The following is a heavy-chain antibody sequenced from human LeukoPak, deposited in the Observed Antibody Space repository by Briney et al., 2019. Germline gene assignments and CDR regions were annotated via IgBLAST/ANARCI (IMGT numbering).Heavy chain of an antibody. CDR3: ARGGGTTWLEVDY. Sequence: PGGSLRLSCVASGFTFNYYAVRWVRQAPGKGLEWVAVISYDGSDKYFADSVKGRFTISRDNSKNTLYLQMNSLRVEDTAVYYCARGGGTTWLEVDYWGQGTLVTVPS. CDR1: GFTFNYYA. V-gene: IGHV3-30*14. D-gene: IGHD5-12*01. CDR2: ISYDGSDK. J-gene: IGHJ4*02.